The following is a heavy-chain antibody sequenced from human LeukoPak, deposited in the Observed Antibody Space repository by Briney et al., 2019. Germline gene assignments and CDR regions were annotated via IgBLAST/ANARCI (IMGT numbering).Heavy chain of an antibody. D-gene: IGHD6-13*01. Sequence: SGTLSLTCTVSGGSISSYYWSWIRQPPGKGLEWIGYIYYSGSTNYNPSLKSRVTISVDTSKNQFSLKLSSVTAADTAVYYCARDHIAAAGIFYYGMDVWGQGTTVTVSS. V-gene: IGHV4-59*12. J-gene: IGHJ6*02. CDR2: IYYSGST. CDR1: GGSISSYY. CDR3: ARDHIAAAGIFYYGMDV.